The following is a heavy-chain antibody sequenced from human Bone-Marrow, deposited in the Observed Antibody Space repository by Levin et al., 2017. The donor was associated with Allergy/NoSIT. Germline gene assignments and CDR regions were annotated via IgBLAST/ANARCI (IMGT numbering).Heavy chain of an antibody. CDR1: GGSITSGQYY. Sequence: SETLSLTCDVSGGSITSGQYYWGWIRQPPGKGLEWIGSIYFSGTTYYNPSYYNPSLQSRVSISVDTSKNQFSLKLTSVTAADTAVYYCARLRLRFDSWGQGTLVTVSS. J-gene: IGHJ4*02. CDR2: IYFSGTTYYNPS. CDR3: ARLRLRFDS. D-gene: IGHD2-15*01. V-gene: IGHV4-39*01.